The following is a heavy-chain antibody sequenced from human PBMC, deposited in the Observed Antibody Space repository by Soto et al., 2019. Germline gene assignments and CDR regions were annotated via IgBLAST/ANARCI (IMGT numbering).Heavy chain of an antibody. CDR1: GGTLSRSA. CDR3: GTGSSWTKVES. V-gene: IGHV1-69*01. D-gene: IGHD6-13*01. J-gene: IGHJ4*02. Sequence: QVQLVQSGAEVKKPGSSVKVSCKASGGTLSRSAISWVRQAPGQGLEWMGGIIPIFGPAIYAQKFRGRVSIIADESTRTAYMEMSSLRSEDTAGYYFGTGSSWTKVESWGQGTLVTVSS. CDR2: IIPIFGPA.